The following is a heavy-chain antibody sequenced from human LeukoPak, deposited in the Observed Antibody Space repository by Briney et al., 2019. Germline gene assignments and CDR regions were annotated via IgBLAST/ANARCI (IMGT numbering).Heavy chain of an antibody. D-gene: IGHD3-22*01. V-gene: IGHV4-4*07. CDR1: GGSISSYY. J-gene: IGHJ4*02. Sequence: KPSETLSLTCTVSGGSISSYYWSWIRQPAGKGLEWIGRIYTSGSTNYNPSLKSRVTISVDTSKNQLSLKLTSVTTADTAVYYCAGTLKWLAFDYWGQGTLVTVSS. CDR2: IYTSGST. CDR3: AGTLKWLAFDY.